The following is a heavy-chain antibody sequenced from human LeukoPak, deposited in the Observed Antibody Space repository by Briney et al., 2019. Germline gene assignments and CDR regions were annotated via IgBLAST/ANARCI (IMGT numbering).Heavy chain of an antibody. Sequence: SETLCLTCTVSGGSISSYYWSWIRQPPGKGLEWIGSIYYSGSTNYNPSLKSRVTISVDTSKNQFSLKLSSVTAADTAVYYCARDPVWFGDQGAFDIWGQGTMVTVSS. J-gene: IGHJ3*02. CDR1: GGSISSYY. CDR2: IYYSGST. V-gene: IGHV4-59*01. D-gene: IGHD3-10*01. CDR3: ARDPVWFGDQGAFDI.